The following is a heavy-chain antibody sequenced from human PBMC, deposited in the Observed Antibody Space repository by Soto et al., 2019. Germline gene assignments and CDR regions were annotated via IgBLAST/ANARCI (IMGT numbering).Heavy chain of an antibody. J-gene: IGHJ5*02. Sequence: SVKVSCKASGGTFSSYAISWVRQAPGQGLEWMGGIIPIFGTANYAQKFQGRVTITADESTSTAYMELSSLRSEDTAVYYCARDGDCSGGSCYSYWFDPWGQGTLVTVSS. CDR2: IIPIFGTA. D-gene: IGHD2-15*01. V-gene: IGHV1-69*13. CDR3: ARDGDCSGGSCYSYWFDP. CDR1: GGTFSSYA.